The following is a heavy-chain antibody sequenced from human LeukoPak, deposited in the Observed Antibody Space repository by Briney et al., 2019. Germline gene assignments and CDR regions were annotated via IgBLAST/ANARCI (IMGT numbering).Heavy chain of an antibody. CDR3: AREDCSGGACTNFDY. D-gene: IGHD2-15*01. CDR1: GGSISSYY. Sequence: SETLSLTCTVSGGSISSYYWSWIRQPPGKGLEWIGYIYYSGSTNYNPSLKSRVTISVDTSKNQFSLNLTSVTAADTAIYYCAREDCSGGACTNFDYWGQGTLVTVSS. V-gene: IGHV4-59*12. CDR2: IYYSGST. J-gene: IGHJ4*02.